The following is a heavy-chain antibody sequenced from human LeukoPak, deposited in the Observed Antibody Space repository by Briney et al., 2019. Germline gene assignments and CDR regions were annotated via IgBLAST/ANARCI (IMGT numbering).Heavy chain of an antibody. CDR1: GGSISSYY. Sequence: KASETLSLTCTVSGGSISSYYWSWIRQPPGNGLEWIGYIYYSGSTNYNPSLKSRVTISVDTSKNQFSLKLSSVTAADTAVYYCARTPHQVGVVRYYYIDVWGTWTTVTVSS. J-gene: IGHJ6*03. CDR3: ARTPHQVGVVRYYYIDV. D-gene: IGHD3-3*01. V-gene: IGHV4-59*01. CDR2: IYYSGST.